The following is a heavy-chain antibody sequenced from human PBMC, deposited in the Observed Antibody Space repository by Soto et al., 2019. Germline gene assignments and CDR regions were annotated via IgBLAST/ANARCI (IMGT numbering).Heavy chain of an antibody. J-gene: IGHJ5*02. CDR2: ISYDGSNK. CDR1: GFTFSSYG. CDR3: AKERRIAAAGTFDP. D-gene: IGHD6-13*01. V-gene: IGHV3-30*18. Sequence: QVQLVESGGGVVQPGRSLRLSCAASGFTFSSYGMHWVRQAPGKGLEWVAVISYDGSNKYYADSVKGRFTISRDNSKNTLYLQMNSLRAEDTAVYYWAKERRIAAAGTFDPWGQGTLVTVSS.